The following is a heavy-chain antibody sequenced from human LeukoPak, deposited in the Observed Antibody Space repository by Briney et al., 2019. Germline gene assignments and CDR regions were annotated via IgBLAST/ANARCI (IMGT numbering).Heavy chain of an antibody. D-gene: IGHD2-2*02. CDR3: ARGLELGYCSGASCYIWFDP. Sequence: SETLSLTCVVSGGSFSGYYWSWIRHPPGKGLEWIGEINHGGRTNYSPSLKSRVTISVDTSKNQFSLNLSSVTAADTAVYYCARGLELGYCSGASCYIWFDPWGQGTLVTVSS. V-gene: IGHV4-34*01. CDR1: GGSFSGYY. J-gene: IGHJ5*02. CDR2: INHGGRT.